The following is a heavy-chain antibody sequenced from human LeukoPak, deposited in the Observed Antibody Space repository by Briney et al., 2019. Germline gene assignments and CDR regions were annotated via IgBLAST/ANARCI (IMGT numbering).Heavy chain of an antibody. CDR1: GFTVSDYY. CDR2: IRDSGEA. Sequence: AGSLRLSCAVSGFTVSDYYMSWVRQAPGKGLEWVGLIRDSGEAFYADFVRGRFAISRDESENTLYLQMNSLRAEDTAVYFCARDRAALQDWVEFDPWGQGTPVIVSS. D-gene: IGHD3/OR15-3a*01. J-gene: IGHJ5*02. CDR3: ARDRAALQDWVEFDP. V-gene: IGHV3-66*03.